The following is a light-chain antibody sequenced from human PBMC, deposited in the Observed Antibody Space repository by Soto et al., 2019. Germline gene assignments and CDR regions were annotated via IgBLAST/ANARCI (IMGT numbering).Light chain of an antibody. J-gene: IGLJ2*01. CDR2: EVN. Sequence: QSALTQPASVSGSPGQSITISCTGTSSDVGGYNFVSWYQQHPGKAPKLMIYEVNNRPSGFSNRFSGSKSGNTASLIISGLQAEDEADYYCSSYTSRSTRVLFGGGTKLTVL. CDR1: SSDVGGYNF. CDR3: SSYTSRSTRVL. V-gene: IGLV2-14*01.